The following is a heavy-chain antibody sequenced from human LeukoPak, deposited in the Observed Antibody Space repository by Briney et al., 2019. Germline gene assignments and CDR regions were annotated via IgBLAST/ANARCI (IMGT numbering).Heavy chain of an antibody. Sequence: SETLSLTCVVSDASISSGGYSWSWIRQPPGTGLEWIGCIYHSGGTHYNPSLKSRVTMSVDMSKNQISLNLNSVTAADTAVYYCARDIWGSSTWGPGTLVTVSS. CDR3: ARDIWGSST. D-gene: IGHD3-16*01. V-gene: IGHV4-30-2*01. J-gene: IGHJ5*02. CDR2: IYHSGGT. CDR1: DASISSGGYS.